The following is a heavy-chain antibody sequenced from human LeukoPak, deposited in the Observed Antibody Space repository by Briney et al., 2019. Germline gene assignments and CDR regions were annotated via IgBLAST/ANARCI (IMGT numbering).Heavy chain of an antibody. V-gene: IGHV3-53*01. Sequence: GGSLRLSCAASGFTVSSNYMSWVRQAPGKGLEWVSVIYSGGSTYHADSVKGRFTIPRDNSKNTLYLQMKSLRAVDTAVYYCARGGSYSNAFDIWGQGTMVTVSS. J-gene: IGHJ3*02. CDR3: ARGGSYSNAFDI. CDR2: IYSGGST. CDR1: GFTVSSNY. D-gene: IGHD1-26*01.